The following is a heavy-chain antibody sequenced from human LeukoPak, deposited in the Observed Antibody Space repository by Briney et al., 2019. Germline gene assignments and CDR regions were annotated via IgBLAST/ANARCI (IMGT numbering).Heavy chain of an antibody. D-gene: IGHD1-7*01. Sequence: GGSLRLSCAASGFTFSSYAMSWVRQAPGKGLEWVSGISWNSGSIGYADSVKGRFTISRDNAKNSLYLQMNSLRAEDTALYYCAKDGTGTTLDYYYYMDVWGKGTTVTVSS. V-gene: IGHV3-9*01. J-gene: IGHJ6*03. CDR1: GFTFSSYA. CDR3: AKDGTGTTLDYYYYMDV. CDR2: ISWNSGSI.